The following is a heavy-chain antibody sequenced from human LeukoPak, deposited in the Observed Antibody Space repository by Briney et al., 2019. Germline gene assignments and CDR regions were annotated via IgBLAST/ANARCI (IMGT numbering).Heavy chain of an antibody. CDR2: IIPIFGTA. D-gene: IGHD3-10*01. CDR3: AREAMVRGVKSGNWFDP. Sequence: SVKVSCKASGGTFSSYAISWVRQAPGQGLEWMGGIIPIFGTANYAQKFQGRVTINADESTSTAYMELSSLRSEDTAVYYCAREAMVRGVKSGNWFDPWGQGTLVTVSS. V-gene: IGHV1-69*01. J-gene: IGHJ5*02. CDR1: GGTFSSYA.